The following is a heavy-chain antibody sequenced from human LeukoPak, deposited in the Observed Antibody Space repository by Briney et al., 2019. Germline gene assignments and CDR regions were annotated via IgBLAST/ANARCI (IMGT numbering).Heavy chain of an antibody. V-gene: IGHV3-48*02. J-gene: IGHJ4*02. CDR2: ISSSSSTI. D-gene: IGHD3-22*01. CDR3: ARDPAENYYDSSGTDY. CDR1: GFTFSSYS. Sequence: GGSLRLSCAASGFTFSSYSMNWVRQAPGKGLEWVSYISSSSSTIYYADSVKGRFTISRDNAKNSLYLQMNSLRDEDTAVYYYARDPAENYYDSSGTDYWGQGTLVTVSS.